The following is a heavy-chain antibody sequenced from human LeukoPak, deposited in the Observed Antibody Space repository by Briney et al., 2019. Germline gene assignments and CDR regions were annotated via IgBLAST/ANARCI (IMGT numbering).Heavy chain of an antibody. CDR2: ISSSGSTI. CDR1: GFTFSDYY. Sequence: PGGSLRLSCAASGFTFSDYYMSWIRQAPGKGLEWVSYISSSGSTIYYADSVKGRFTISRDNAKNSLYLQMNSLRAEDTAVYYCVRGSGTNFWSGYYTGFDYWGQGTLVTVSS. J-gene: IGHJ4*02. V-gene: IGHV3-11*04. D-gene: IGHD3-3*01. CDR3: VRGSGTNFWSGYYTGFDY.